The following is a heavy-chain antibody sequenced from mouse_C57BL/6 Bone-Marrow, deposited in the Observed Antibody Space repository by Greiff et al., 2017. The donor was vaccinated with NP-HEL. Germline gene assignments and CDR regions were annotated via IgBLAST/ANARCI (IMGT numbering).Heavy chain of an antibody. CDR2: IYPGDGDT. J-gene: IGHJ2*01. V-gene: IGHV1-82*01. CDR1: GYAFSSSW. CDR3: ARPNYYGSSVYFDY. D-gene: IGHD1-1*01. Sequence: VQLQQSGPELVKPGASVKISCKVSGYAFSSSWMNWVKQRPGKGLEWIGRIYPGDGDTNYNGKFKGKATLTADKSSSTAYMQLSSLTSEDSAVYFCARPNYYGSSVYFDYWGQGTTLTVSS.